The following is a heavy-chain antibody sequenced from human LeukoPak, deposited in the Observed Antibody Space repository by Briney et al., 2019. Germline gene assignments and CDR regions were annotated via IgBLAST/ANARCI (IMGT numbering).Heavy chain of an antibody. CDR2: IRYDGGYT. J-gene: IGHJ4*02. Sequence: PGGSLRLSCAASGFTFSSYGMHWVRQAPGKGLQWVTFIRYDGGYTYYADSVKGRFTISRDNSKNTLYLQMNSLRPDDTALYYCAKERDGYSSGYSGQGTLVTVSS. D-gene: IGHD2-21*02. CDR3: AKERDGYSSGY. CDR1: GFTFSSYG. V-gene: IGHV3-30*02.